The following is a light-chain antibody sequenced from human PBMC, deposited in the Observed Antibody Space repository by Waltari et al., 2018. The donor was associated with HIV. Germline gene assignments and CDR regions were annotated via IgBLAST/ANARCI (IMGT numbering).Light chain of an antibody. CDR2: WAS. CDR3: QQYFVTPFT. J-gene: IGKJ4*01. CDR1: QSVLYISNNQNY. V-gene: IGKV4-1*01. Sequence: DIVMTQSPDSLPVSLGERATINCKSSQSVLYISNNQNYLAWYQQKPGQPPKLLIYWASTRASGVPDRFSGSGSGTDFTLTISSLQAEDVAVYYCQQYFVTPFTFGGGTKIQIK.